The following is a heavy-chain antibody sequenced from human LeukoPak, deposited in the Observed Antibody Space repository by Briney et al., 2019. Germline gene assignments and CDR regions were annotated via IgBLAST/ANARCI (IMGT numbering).Heavy chain of an antibody. D-gene: IGHD3-10*01. CDR3: ARLSPKRITMVRGVIVEKFDY. CDR2: INHSGST. J-gene: IGHJ4*02. Sequence: SETLSLTCAVYGGSFSGYYWSWIRQPPGKGLEWIGEINHSGSTNYNPSLKSRVTISVDTSENQFSLKLSSVTAADTAVYYCARLSPKRITMVRGVIVEKFDYWGQGTLVTVSS. CDR1: GGSFSGYY. V-gene: IGHV4-34*01.